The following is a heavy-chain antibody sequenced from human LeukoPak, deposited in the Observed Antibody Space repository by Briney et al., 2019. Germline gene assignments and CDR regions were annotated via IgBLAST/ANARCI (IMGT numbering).Heavy chain of an antibody. CDR3: ARDFGLRCSGGTCYSVSYYGMDV. CDR2: IKQGGSEK. D-gene: IGHD2-15*01. V-gene: IGHV3-7*03. CDR1: GFSFGNYA. Sequence: PGGSLRLSCSASGFSFGNYAMYGVRQAPGKGLEWVANIKQGGSEKYYVDSVKGRFTISRDNAKNSLYLQMNSLRAEDTAVYYCARDFGLRCSGGTCYSVSYYGMDVWGKGTTVTVSS. J-gene: IGHJ6*04.